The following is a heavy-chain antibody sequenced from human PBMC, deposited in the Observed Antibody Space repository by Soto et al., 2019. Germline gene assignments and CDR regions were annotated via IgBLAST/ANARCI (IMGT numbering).Heavy chain of an antibody. CDR2: IYYSGST. V-gene: IGHV4-39*01. D-gene: IGHD3-22*01. Sequence: SETLSLTCTVSGGSISSSSYYWGWIRQPPGKGLEWIGSIYYSGSTYYNPSLKSRVTISVDTSKNQFSLKLSSVTAADTAVYYCARFYYDSSARYYYGMDVWGQGTTVTVSS. CDR3: ARFYYDSSARYYYGMDV. CDR1: GGSISSSSYY. J-gene: IGHJ6*02.